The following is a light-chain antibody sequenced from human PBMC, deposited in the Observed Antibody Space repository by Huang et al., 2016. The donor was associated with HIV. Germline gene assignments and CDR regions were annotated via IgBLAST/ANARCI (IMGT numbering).Light chain of an antibody. CDR1: RWLGFH. CDR2: SGN. Sequence: DIQMTQSPSSLSASVGDRVTITCRASRWLGFHLNWCRQKPGKAPEPLIYSGNGRHSGGPSRFSGTGSGTDFTLTISSLLPEDSATYYCQEGETPRTFGQGTRVEI. V-gene: IGKV1-39*01. CDR3: QEGETPRT. J-gene: IGKJ1*01.